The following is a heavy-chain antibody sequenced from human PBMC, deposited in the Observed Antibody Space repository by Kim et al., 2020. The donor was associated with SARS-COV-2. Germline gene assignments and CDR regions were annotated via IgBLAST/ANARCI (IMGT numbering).Heavy chain of an antibody. Sequence: GESLKISCKGSGYSFTSYWIGWVRQMPGKGLEWMGIIYPGDSDTRYSPSFQGQVTISADKSISTAYLQWSSLKASDTAMYYCARPVEGPGGAYWFDPWGQGTLVTVSS. CDR3: ARPVEGPGGAYWFDP. D-gene: IGHD1-26*01. CDR1: GYSFTSYW. V-gene: IGHV5-51*01. J-gene: IGHJ5*02. CDR2: IYPGDSDT.